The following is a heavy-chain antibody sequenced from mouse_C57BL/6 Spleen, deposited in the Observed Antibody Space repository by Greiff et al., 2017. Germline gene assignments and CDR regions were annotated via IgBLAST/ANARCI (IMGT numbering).Heavy chain of an antibody. CDR2: LYPGDGTT. V-gene: IGHV1-82*01. Sequence: QVQLQQSGPELVKPGASVKISCKASGYAFSSSWMNWVKQRPGKGLEWIGRLYPGDGTTNYNGKFKGKATLTADKSSSTAYMQLSSLTSEDSAVYFGARDNSKEGFAYWGQGTLVTVSA. D-gene: IGHD2-5*01. CDR1: GYAFSSSW. CDR3: ARDNSKEGFAY. J-gene: IGHJ3*01.